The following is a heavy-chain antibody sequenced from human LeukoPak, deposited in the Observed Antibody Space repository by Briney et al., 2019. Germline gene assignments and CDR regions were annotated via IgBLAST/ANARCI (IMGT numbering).Heavy chain of an antibody. CDR3: AKGYYYGSGSYSTFDY. CDR1: GFTFSSHA. CDR2: ISGSGGST. V-gene: IGHV3-23*01. D-gene: IGHD3-10*01. J-gene: IGHJ4*02. Sequence: GGSLRLFCAASGFTFSSHALSWLRQAPGKGLEWVSTISGSGGSTYYADSVKGRFTISRDNSKNTLYVQMSSLRADDTAVYYCAKGYYYGSGSYSTFDYWGQGTLVTVSS.